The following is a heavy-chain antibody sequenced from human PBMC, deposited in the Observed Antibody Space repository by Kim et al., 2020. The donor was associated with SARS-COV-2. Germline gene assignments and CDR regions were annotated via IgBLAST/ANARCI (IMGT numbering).Heavy chain of an antibody. Sequence: DPVKGRFTISRNYSKNTLYLQMTSLMAEDTAVYYCAREYYYGSGSYYVDYWGQGTLVTVSS. CDR3: AREYYYGSGSYYVDY. J-gene: IGHJ4*02. D-gene: IGHD3-10*01. V-gene: IGHV3-53*01.